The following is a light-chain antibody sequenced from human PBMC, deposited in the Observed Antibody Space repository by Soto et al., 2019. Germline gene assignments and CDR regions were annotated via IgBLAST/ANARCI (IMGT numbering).Light chain of an antibody. CDR2: AAS. Sequence: DLQMTQSPSSLSASVGDRVTITCRASQSISSYLNWYQQKPGKAPKLLIYAASSLQSGVPSRFSGSGSETHFTLTISSLQPEDCATYSCQQSYSTPYTFGQGTKLQIK. CDR3: QQSYSTPYT. V-gene: IGKV1-39*01. J-gene: IGKJ2*01. CDR1: QSISSY.